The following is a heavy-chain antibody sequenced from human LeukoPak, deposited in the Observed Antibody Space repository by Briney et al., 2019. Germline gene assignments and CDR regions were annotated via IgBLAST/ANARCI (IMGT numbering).Heavy chain of an antibody. V-gene: IGHV4-4*02. D-gene: IGHD3-16*01. J-gene: IGHJ4*02. CDR1: GESISSDNAYY. Sequence: SGTLSLTCAVSGESISSDNAYYWSWARQPPGQGLEWIGEIHHSGSANYDSSFKSRVTISVDKSRNQISLELNSVTAADTAVYHCGRGTDYVWGTWGQGTLVTVSS. CDR3: GRGTDYVWGT. CDR2: IHHSGSA.